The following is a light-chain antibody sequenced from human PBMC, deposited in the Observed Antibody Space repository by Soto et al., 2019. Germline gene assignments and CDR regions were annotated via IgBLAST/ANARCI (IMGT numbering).Light chain of an antibody. CDR2: GAS. V-gene: IGKV3-20*01. CDR1: QSVSNNA. J-gene: IGKJ1*01. CDR3: QQYGTSLWT. Sequence: EIVLTQSPGTLSLSPGERATLSCRASQSVSNNALAWYQQKPGQAPRLLIYGASNRATGIPDVFSGSGSGTDFTLTISRVEPEDFALYYCQQYGTSLWTFGQGTKVDIK.